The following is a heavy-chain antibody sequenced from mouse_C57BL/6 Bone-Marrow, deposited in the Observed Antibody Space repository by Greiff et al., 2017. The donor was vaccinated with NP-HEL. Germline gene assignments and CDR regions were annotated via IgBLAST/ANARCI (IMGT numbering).Heavy chain of an antibody. CDR3: ARLPFAMDY. J-gene: IGHJ4*01. CDR1: GYAFSSSW. Sequence: VQLQQSGPELVKPGASVKISCKASGYAFSSSWMNWVKQRPGKGLEWIGRIYPGAGDTNYNGKVKGKATLTADKSSSTAYMQLSSLTSEDSAVYFCARLPFAMDYWGQGTSVTVSS. CDR2: IYPGAGDT. V-gene: IGHV1-82*01.